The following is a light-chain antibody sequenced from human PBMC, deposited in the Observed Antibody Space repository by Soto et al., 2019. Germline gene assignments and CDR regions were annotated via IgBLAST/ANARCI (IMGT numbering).Light chain of an antibody. J-gene: IGLJ1*01. CDR2: EVS. V-gene: IGLV2-14*01. Sequence: QSALTQPASVSGSPGQSITISCTGTSSDVGAYNYVSWYQLHPGTAPKLVICEVSNRPSGVSSRFSGSKSANTASLTSSGLRAEDEADYYCSSYTRSATQVVGTGTKLTVL. CDR1: SSDVGAYNY. CDR3: SSYTRSATQV.